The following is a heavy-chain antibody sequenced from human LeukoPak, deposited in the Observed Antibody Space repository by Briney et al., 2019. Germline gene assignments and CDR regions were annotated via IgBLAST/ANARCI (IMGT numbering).Heavy chain of an antibody. J-gene: IGHJ3*02. V-gene: IGHV3-23*01. Sequence: SGGSLRLSCAASGSTFSSYWMSWVRQAPGKGLEWVSAISHSGGSTYYADSMKGRFTISRDNSKNTLYLQMNSLRAEDTAVYYCAKDGPLSYVLRYFDWLLDAFDIWGQGTMVTVSS. CDR1: GSTFSSYW. D-gene: IGHD3-9*01. CDR3: AKDGPLSYVLRYFDWLLDAFDI. CDR2: ISHSGGST.